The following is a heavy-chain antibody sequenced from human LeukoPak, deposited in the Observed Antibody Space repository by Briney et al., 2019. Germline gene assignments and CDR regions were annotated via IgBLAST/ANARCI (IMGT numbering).Heavy chain of an antibody. Sequence: GGSLRPSCAASGFTFSSYSMNWVRQAPGKGLEWVSSISSSSSYIYYADSVKGRFTISRDNAKNSLYLQMNSLRAEDTAVYYCARDSTEQWLVKNNWFDPWGQGTLVTVSS. V-gene: IGHV3-21*01. J-gene: IGHJ5*02. CDR1: GFTFSSYS. CDR2: ISSSSSYI. D-gene: IGHD6-19*01. CDR3: ARDSTEQWLVKNNWFDP.